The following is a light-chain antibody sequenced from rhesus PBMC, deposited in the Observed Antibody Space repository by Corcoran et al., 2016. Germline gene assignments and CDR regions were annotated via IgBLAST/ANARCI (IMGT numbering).Light chain of an antibody. CDR2: KAS. J-gene: IGKJ3*01. Sequence: DIQMTQSPSSLSASVGDRVTITCRASENVNNYLNWYQQKTGKAPKLLFYKASTLQSGVPSRFSGSGSGTDYTFPISSLPPEDVATYYCQHGYGTPFTFGPGTKLDIK. CDR3: QHGYGTPFT. CDR1: ENVNNY. V-gene: IGKV1-74*01.